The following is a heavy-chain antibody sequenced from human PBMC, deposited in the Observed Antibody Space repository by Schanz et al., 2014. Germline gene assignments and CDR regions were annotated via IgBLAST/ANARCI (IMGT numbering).Heavy chain of an antibody. CDR2: IWYDGSNK. Sequence: EVQLVESGGGLVQPGGSLRLSCAASRFTFSDYWMSWVRQAPGKGLEWVAVIWYDGSNKDYADSVKGRFTISRDNARYSLYLEMNSLRAEDTAVYYCARGRARQLVHWFDPWGQGTLVTVSS. V-gene: IGHV3-7*01. D-gene: IGHD6-13*01. CDR1: RFTFSDYW. J-gene: IGHJ5*02. CDR3: ARGRARQLVHWFDP.